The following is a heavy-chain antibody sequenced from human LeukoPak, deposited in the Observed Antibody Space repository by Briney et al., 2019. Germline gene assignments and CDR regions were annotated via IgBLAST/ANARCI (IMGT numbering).Heavy chain of an antibody. J-gene: IGHJ4*02. CDR2: INPSGGST. CDR1: GYTFTSYY. CDR3: ARGGYDILTGYYRFDY. Sequence: GASVKVSCKASGYTFTSYYMHWVRQAPGQGLEWMGIINPSGGSTSYAQKFQGRVTMTRDTSTSTVYMELSSLRSEDTAVYYCARGGYDILTGYYRFDYWGQGTLVTVSS. V-gene: IGHV1-46*01. D-gene: IGHD3-9*01.